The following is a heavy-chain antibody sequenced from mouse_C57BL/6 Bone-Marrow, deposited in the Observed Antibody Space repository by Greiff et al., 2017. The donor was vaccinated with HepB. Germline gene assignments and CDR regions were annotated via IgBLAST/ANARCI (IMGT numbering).Heavy chain of an antibody. J-gene: IGHJ3*01. D-gene: IGHD1-1*01. CDR2: IYPGSGST. CDR3: ARDHYGSSYQFAY. Sequence: QQRPGQGLERIGDIYPGSGSTNYNEKFKSKATLTVDTSSSTAYMQLSSLTSEDSAVYYCARDHYGSSYQFAYWGQGTLVTVSA. V-gene: IGHV1-55*01.